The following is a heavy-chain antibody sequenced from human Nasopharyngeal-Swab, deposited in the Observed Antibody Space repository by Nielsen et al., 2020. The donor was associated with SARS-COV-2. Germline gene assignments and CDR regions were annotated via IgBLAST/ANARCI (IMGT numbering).Heavy chain of an antibody. CDR2: IYYSGST. CDR3: PLFLFFLFFVFWSGYSQTSDAFDI. J-gene: IGHJ3*02. CDR1: GGSISSYY. D-gene: IGHD3-3*01. Sequence: SETLSLTCTVSGGSISSYYWSWIRQPPGKGLEWIGYIYYSGSTNYNPSLKSRVTISVDTSKNQFSLKLSSVTAADTAVYYCPLFLFFLFFVFWSGYSQTSDAFDIWGQGTMVTVSS. V-gene: IGHV4-59*01.